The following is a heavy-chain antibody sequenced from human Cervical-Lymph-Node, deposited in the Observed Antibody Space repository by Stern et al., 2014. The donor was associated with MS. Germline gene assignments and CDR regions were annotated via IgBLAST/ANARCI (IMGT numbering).Heavy chain of an antibody. J-gene: IGHJ4*02. CDR3: ARQGCGSTSCHSIDY. V-gene: IGHV5-51*01. CDR1: GYTFTNNW. D-gene: IGHD2-2*02. CDR2: IYPPDSNT. Sequence: EDQLVESGAEVKKPGESLKISCKGSGYTFTNNWIAWVRQMPGKGLECMGIIYPPDSNTRYSPSFQGQVTISVAKYSNTAYLQWSSLTASDSAMYYCARQGCGSTSCHSIDYWGQGTLITVSS.